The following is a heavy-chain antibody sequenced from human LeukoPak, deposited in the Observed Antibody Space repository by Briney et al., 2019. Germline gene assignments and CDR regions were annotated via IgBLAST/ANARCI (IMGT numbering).Heavy chain of an antibody. D-gene: IGHD3-10*01. Sequence: PSETLSLTCAVYGGSFSGYYWSWIRQPPGKGLEWIGEINHSGSTNYNPSLKCRVTISVDTSKNQFSLKLSSVTAADTAVYYCALSSGSYYKGYYFDYWGQGTLVTVSS. CDR1: GGSFSGYY. CDR3: ALSSGSYYKGYYFDY. V-gene: IGHV4-34*01. CDR2: INHSGST. J-gene: IGHJ4*02.